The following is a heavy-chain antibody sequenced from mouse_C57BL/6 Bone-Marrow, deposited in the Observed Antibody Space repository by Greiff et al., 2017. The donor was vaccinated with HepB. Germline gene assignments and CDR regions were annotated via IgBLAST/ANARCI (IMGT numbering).Heavy chain of an antibody. V-gene: IGHV1-22*01. Sequence: VQLQQSGPELVKPGASVKMSCKASGYTFTDYNMHWVKQSHGKSLEWIGYINPNNGGTSYNQKFKGKATLTVNKSSSTAYMELRSLTSEDSAVYYCARSYYSNYEGNAMDYWGQGTSVTVSS. CDR2: INPNNGGT. D-gene: IGHD2-5*01. CDR1: GYTFTDYN. CDR3: ARSYYSNYEGNAMDY. J-gene: IGHJ4*01.